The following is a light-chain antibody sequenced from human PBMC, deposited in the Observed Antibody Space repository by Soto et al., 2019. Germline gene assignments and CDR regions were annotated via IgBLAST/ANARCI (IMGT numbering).Light chain of an antibody. V-gene: IGKV3-11*01. J-gene: IGKJ2*02. CDR2: AAS. CDR3: QQRSRWPRGT. CDR1: QNVGNN. Sequence: VLTQSPATLSLSPGESATLSCRASQNVGNNLAWYQQKSGQATRLLIYAASDRATGVPARFSGGMSGTDFTLTISSLEPEDFVTYFCQQRSRWPRGTFGRGTKVEMK.